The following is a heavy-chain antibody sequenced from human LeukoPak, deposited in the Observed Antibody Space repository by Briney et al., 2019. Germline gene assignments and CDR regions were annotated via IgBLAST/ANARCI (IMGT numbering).Heavy chain of an antibody. CDR3: ARDRGYGSGSYYRSVGY. D-gene: IGHD3-10*01. J-gene: IGHJ4*02. Sequence: GGSLRLSCAASGFTFSSYGMSWVRQAPGKGLEWVATIKQDGSEKYYVVSVKGRFTISRDNAKNSLYLQVNSLRAEDTAVYYCARDRGYGSGSYYRSVGYWGQGTLVTVSS. CDR2: IKQDGSEK. V-gene: IGHV3-7*01. CDR1: GFTFSSYG.